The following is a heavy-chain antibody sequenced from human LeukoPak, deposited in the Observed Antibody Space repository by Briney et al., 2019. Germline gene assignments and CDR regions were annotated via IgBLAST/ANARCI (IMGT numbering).Heavy chain of an antibody. J-gene: IGHJ4*02. CDR2: ISSSSSYI. D-gene: IGHD6-13*01. Sequence: PGGSLRLSCAASGFTFRGYSMQWVRQAPGKGLEWVSSISSSSSYIYYADSVKGRFTISRDNAKNSLYLQMNSLRAEDTAVYYCARVYSSASISDYWGQGTLVTVSS. V-gene: IGHV3-21*01. CDR1: GFTFRGYS. CDR3: ARVYSSASISDY.